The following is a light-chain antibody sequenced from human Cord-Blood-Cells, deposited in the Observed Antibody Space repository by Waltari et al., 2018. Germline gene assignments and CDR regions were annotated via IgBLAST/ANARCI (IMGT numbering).Light chain of an antibody. CDR2: DVS. V-gene: IGLV2-14*01. J-gene: IGLJ2*01. Sequence: QSALTQPASVSGSPGQSITISCTGTSSAVGGYNYVSWYQQHPGKAPKLMIYDVSNWPSGVSNRFSGSKSGNTASLTISGLQAEDEADYYCSSYTSSSTLVVFGGGTKLTVL. CDR3: SSYTSSSTLVV. CDR1: SSAVGGYNY.